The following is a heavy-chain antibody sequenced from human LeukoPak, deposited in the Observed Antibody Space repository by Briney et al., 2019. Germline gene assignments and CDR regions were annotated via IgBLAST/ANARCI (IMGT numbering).Heavy chain of an antibody. CDR3: ASEGYSSGWYTQTDAFDI. CDR1: GYTFTSYG. Sequence: ASVKVSCKASGYTFTSYGINWVRQATGQGLEWMGWMNPNSGNTGYAQKFQGRVTMTRNTSISTAYMELSSLRSEDTAVYYCASEGYSSGWYTQTDAFDIWGQGTMVTVSS. V-gene: IGHV1-8*01. J-gene: IGHJ3*02. D-gene: IGHD6-19*01. CDR2: MNPNSGNT.